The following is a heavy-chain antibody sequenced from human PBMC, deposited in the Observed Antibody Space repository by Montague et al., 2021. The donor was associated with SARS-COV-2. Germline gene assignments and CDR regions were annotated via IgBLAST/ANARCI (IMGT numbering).Heavy chain of an antibody. J-gene: IGHJ5*02. D-gene: IGHD3-22*01. V-gene: IGHV4-34*01. CDR3: ARGPRITMIVVVITDIWFDP. CDR1: GGSVSDYY. Sequence: SETLSLTCAVYGGSVSDYYCSWIRQPPGKGLEWIGEINHSGSTNYNPSLKSRVTTSVDTSKNQFSLKLTSVTAADTAVYYCARGPRITMIVVVITDIWFDPWGQGTLVTVSS. CDR2: INHSGST.